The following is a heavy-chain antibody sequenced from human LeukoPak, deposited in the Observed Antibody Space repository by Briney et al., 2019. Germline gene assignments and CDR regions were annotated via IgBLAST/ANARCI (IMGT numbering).Heavy chain of an antibody. J-gene: IGHJ4*02. CDR2: IYTSGST. V-gene: IGHV4-4*09. CDR1: GGSISSYY. CDR3: ARHRHHFDC. Sequence: SETLSLTCTVSGGSISSYYWSWIRQPPGKGLEWIGYIYTSGSTNYNPSLKSRVTISVDTSKNQFSLKLSSVTAADTAVYYCARHRHHFDCWGQGTLVTVSS.